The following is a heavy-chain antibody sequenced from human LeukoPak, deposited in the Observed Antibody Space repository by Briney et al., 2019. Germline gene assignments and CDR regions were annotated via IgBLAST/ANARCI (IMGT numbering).Heavy chain of an antibody. CDR1: GYTFTGYY. V-gene: IGHV1-2*02. D-gene: IGHD3-22*01. Sequence: ASVKVSCKASGYTFTGYYMHWVRRAPGQGLEWVGWINPNSGGTNYAQKFQGRVTMTRDTSISTAYMELSRLRSDDTAVYYCARTCSMIVVDHPDDYFDYWGQGTLVTVSS. CDR3: ARTCSMIVVDHPDDYFDY. J-gene: IGHJ4*02. CDR2: INPNSGGT.